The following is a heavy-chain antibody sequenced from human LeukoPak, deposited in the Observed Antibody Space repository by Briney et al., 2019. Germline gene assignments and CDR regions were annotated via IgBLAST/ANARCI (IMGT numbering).Heavy chain of an antibody. CDR2: IDPSSGGT. J-gene: IGHJ4*02. V-gene: IGHV1-2*02. CDR1: GYTFTGHY. D-gene: IGHD6-13*01. CDR3: ARDRIAPAGSIIDY. Sequence: ASVKVSCKASGYTFTGHYVHRVRQAPGQGLEWMGWIDPSSGGTNSAQKFQGRVTMARDTSITTVYMELRSLTSDDTAIYFCARDRIAPAGSIIDYWGQGTLVTVSS.